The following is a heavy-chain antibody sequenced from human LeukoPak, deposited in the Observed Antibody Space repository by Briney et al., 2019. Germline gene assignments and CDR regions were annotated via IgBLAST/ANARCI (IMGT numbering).Heavy chain of an antibody. Sequence: PGRSLRLSCAASGFTFDDYAMHWVRQAPGKGLEWVSGISWNSGSIGYADSVKGRFTISRDNTKNSVYLQMNNLRPDDTALYYCATDPRSLIYWGHGTLVTVSS. CDR2: ISWNSGSI. J-gene: IGHJ4*01. CDR1: GFTFDDYA. V-gene: IGHV3-9*01. CDR3: ATDPRSLIY. D-gene: IGHD2-8*01.